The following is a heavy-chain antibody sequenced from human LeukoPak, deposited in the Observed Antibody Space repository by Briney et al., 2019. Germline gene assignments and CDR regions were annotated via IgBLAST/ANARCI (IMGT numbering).Heavy chain of an antibody. D-gene: IGHD6-13*01. Sequence: GGSLRLSCAASGFTFSSYSMNWVRQAPGKGLEWVSYISSSSSTIYYADSVKGRFTISRDNAKNSLYLQMNNLRAEDTAVYYCAKDLYRGIAAEYFQHWGQGTLVTVSS. CDR1: GFTFSSYS. CDR2: ISSSSSTI. CDR3: AKDLYRGIAAEYFQH. V-gene: IGHV3-48*01. J-gene: IGHJ1*01.